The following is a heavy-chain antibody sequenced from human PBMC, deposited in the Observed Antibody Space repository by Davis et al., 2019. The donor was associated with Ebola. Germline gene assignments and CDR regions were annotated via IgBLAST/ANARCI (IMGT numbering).Heavy chain of an antibody. D-gene: IGHD2-2*01. Sequence: PGGSLRLSCAASGFTFSSYGMHWVRQAPGKGLEWVAVISYDGSNKYYADSVKGRFTISRDNSKNTLYLQMNSLRAEDTAVYYCANWGMGYCISTSCYVSDDAFDIWGQGTMVTVSS. J-gene: IGHJ3*02. CDR1: GFTFSSYG. CDR2: ISYDGSNK. V-gene: IGHV3-30*18. CDR3: ANWGMGYCISTSCYVSDDAFDI.